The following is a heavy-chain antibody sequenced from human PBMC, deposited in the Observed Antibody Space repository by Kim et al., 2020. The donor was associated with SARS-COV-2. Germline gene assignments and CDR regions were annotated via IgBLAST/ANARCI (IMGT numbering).Heavy chain of an antibody. Sequence: SETLSLTCTVSGGSTSSSRYYWGWIRQPPGKGLEWIGSIYYSGSTYYNPSLKSRVTISVDTSKNQFSLRLSSVTAADTAVYYCARRHDYGDSPYFDSWGQGTPVIVPS. D-gene: IGHD4-17*01. J-gene: IGHJ4*02. CDR3: ARRHDYGDSPYFDS. V-gene: IGHV4-39*01. CDR2: IYYSGST. CDR1: GGSTSSSRYY.